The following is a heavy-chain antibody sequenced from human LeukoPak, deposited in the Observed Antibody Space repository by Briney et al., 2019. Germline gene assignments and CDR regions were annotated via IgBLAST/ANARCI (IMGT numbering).Heavy chain of an antibody. CDR2: IIPILGIA. D-gene: IGHD3-10*01. CDR3: ALSDYYGSGSSTGY. CDR1: GYTFTGYY. V-gene: IGHV1-69*02. J-gene: IGHJ4*02. Sequence: ASVKVSCKASGYTFTGYYMHWVRQAPGQGLEWMGRIIPILGIANYAQKFQGRVTITADKSTSTAYMELSSLRSEDTAVYYCALSDYYGSGSSTGYWGQGTLVTVSS.